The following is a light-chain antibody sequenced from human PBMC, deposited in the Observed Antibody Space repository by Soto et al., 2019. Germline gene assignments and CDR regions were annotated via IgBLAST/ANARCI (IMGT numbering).Light chain of an antibody. Sequence: DIQMTQSPSSLSASVGDRATITCRASQNIRSYLNWYQQKPGKAPNLLIYAASSVQSGVPSRFSGSGSGTDFTLTISSLQPEDFATYYCQQSYTTPPTFGQGTKVDIK. CDR3: QQSYTTPPT. CDR1: QNIRSY. V-gene: IGKV1-39*01. J-gene: IGKJ1*01. CDR2: AAS.